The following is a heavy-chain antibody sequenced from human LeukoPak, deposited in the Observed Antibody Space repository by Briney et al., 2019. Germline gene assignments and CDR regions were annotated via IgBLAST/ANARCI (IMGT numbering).Heavy chain of an antibody. J-gene: IGHJ4*02. CDR2: DSSSWHST. D-gene: IGHD3-10*01. Sequence: GGPLRLSCAASGFPFSSYVMVWVRQAPGEGVEYVSVDSSSWHSTYYADYVKGGFTISRDNSKNTLYLQINSLRAEDTAVYYCARWFGRSGTYLGYWGQGTLVTVSS. CDR1: GFPFSSYV. CDR3: ARWFGRSGTYLGY. V-gene: IGHV3-23*01.